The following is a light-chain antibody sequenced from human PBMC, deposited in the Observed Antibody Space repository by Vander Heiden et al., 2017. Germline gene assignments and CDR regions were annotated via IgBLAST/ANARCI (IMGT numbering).Light chain of an antibody. Sequence: SYELTQPPSVSVSPGQTASITCSGDKLGDKYACWYQQKPGQSPVLVIYQDSKRPSGIPERFSGSNSGNTATLTISGTQAMDEADYYCQAWDSSTATFGGGTKLTAL. V-gene: IGLV3-1*01. CDR3: QAWDSSTAT. CDR1: KLGDKY. J-gene: IGLJ2*01. CDR2: QDS.